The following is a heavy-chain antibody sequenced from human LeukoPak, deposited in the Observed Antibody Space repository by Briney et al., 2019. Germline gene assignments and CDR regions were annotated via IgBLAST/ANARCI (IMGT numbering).Heavy chain of an antibody. J-gene: IGHJ4*02. CDR3: ARGGYSGYDGLDY. V-gene: IGHV1-3*02. D-gene: IGHD5-12*01. Sequence: ASVKVSCKASGYTFTSYAIHWVRQAPGQRLGWMGWSNAGNGNTKYSQEFQGRVTITRDTSASTAYMELSSLRSEDMAVYYCARGGYSGYDGLDYWGQGTLVTVSS. CDR1: GYTFTSYA. CDR2: SNAGNGNT.